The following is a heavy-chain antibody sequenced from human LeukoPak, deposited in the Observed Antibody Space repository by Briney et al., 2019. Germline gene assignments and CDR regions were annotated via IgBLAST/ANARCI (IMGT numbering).Heavy chain of an antibody. J-gene: IGHJ6*02. Sequence: ASVKVSCKASGYTITSYYMHWVRQAPGQGLEWMGIINPSGGSTSYAQKFQGRVTMTRDTSTSTVYMELSSLRSEDTAVYYCARGSVNTYYYYGMDVWGQGTTVTVSS. CDR3: ARGSVNTYYYYGMDV. V-gene: IGHV1-46*01. D-gene: IGHD4-11*01. CDR2: INPSGGST. CDR1: GYTITSYY.